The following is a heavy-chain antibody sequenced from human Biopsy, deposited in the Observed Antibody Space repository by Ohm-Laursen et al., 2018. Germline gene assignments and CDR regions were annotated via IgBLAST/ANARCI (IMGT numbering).Heavy chain of an antibody. CDR2: ISASSSYI. Sequence: GSLRLSCSASVVTLSGYSMNWVRQAPGTGLEWVSSISASSSYIYYADSANGRFTVSKENGKNSLYLHMNSLRAEDTAVYYCATEGVPAGIGGHWLDPWGQGTLVTVSS. CDR3: ATEGVPAGIGGHWLDP. D-gene: IGHD6-13*01. V-gene: IGHV3-21*01. CDR1: VVTLSGYS. J-gene: IGHJ5*02.